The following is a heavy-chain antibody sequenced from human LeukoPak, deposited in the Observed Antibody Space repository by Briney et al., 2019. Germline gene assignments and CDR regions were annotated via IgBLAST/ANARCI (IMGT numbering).Heavy chain of an antibody. V-gene: IGHV1-69*04. Sequence: SVKVSCKASGGTFSSYAISWVRQAPGQGLEWIGRIIPILGIANYAQKFQGRVTITADKSTSTAYMELSSLRSEDTAVYYCARHIVVVTTTNWFDPWGQGTLVTVSS. J-gene: IGHJ5*02. CDR2: IIPILGIA. CDR3: ARHIVVVTTTNWFDP. D-gene: IGHD2-21*02. CDR1: GGTFSSYA.